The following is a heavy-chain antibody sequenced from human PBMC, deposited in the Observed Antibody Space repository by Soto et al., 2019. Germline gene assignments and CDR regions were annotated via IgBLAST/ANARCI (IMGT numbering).Heavy chain of an antibody. CDR1: GFTFDDYG. J-gene: IGHJ4*02. CDR3: AKSQSPMVRGVIEAFDY. CDR2: INWNGGTT. D-gene: IGHD3-10*01. V-gene: IGHV3-20*04. Sequence: EVQLVESGGGVVRPGGSLRLSCVASGFTFDDYGMSWVRQVPGKGLEWVSGINWNGGTTHYADSVKGRFTISRDNARNSLYLQMNSLRAGDTALYYCAKSQSPMVRGVIEAFDYWGLGTLVTVSS.